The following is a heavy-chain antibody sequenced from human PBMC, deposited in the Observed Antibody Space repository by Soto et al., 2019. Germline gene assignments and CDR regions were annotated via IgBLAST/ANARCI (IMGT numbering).Heavy chain of an antibody. J-gene: IGHJ4*02. CDR2: MNPNSGNT. V-gene: IGHV1-8*01. Sequence: QVQLVQSGAEVKKPGASVKVSCKASGYTFTSYDINWVRQATGQGLEWRGWMNPNSGNTCYAQKCQGKVPMTSDTARNTAYMELSSLITENSAVYYCARDVAGRSYHPIDFWGQGTLVTVSS. CDR1: GYTFTSYD. CDR3: ARDVAGRSYHPIDF. D-gene: IGHD2-15*01.